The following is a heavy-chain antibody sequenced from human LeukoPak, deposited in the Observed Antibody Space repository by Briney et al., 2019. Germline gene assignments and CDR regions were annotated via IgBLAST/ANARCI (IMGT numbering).Heavy chain of an antibody. CDR1: GYTFTSYG. D-gene: IGHD6-13*01. Sequence: GASVKVSCKASGYTFTSYGISWVRQAPGQGLEWMGWISAYNGNTNYAQKLQGRVTMTTDTSTSTAYMELRGLRSDDTAVYYCARDVGSSWPQAFYYYYGMDVWGQGTTVTVSS. V-gene: IGHV1-18*01. CDR2: ISAYNGNT. CDR3: ARDVGSSWPQAFYYYYGMDV. J-gene: IGHJ6*02.